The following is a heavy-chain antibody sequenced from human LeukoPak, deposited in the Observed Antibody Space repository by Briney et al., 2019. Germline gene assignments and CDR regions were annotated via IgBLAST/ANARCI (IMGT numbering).Heavy chain of an antibody. J-gene: IGHJ4*02. CDR3: TRDPIEGTFDY. CDR2: IRSKAYGGTT. D-gene: IGHD1-1*01. CDR1: GFTFGDHV. Sequence: GGSLRLSCITSGFTFGDHVMSWVRQAPGKGLEWVGFIRSKAYGGTTEYAASVKGRFSISRDDSKSFAYLQMNSLKTEDTAVYYCTRDPIEGTFDYWGQGTLVTVSS. V-gene: IGHV3-49*04.